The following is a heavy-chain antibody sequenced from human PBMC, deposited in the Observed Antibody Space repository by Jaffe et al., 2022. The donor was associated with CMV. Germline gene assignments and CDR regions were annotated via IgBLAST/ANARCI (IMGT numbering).Heavy chain of an antibody. D-gene: IGHD4-17*01. CDR1: GGSISSYY. V-gene: IGHV4-59*08. CDR3: ARHSVYGDQLDY. Sequence: QVQLQESGPGLVKPSETLSLTCTVSGGSISSYYWSWIRQPPGKGLEWIGYIYYSGSTNYNPSLKSRVTISVDTSKNQFSLKLSSVTAADTAVYYCARHSVYGDQLDYWGQGTLVTVSS. CDR2: IYYSGST. J-gene: IGHJ4*02.